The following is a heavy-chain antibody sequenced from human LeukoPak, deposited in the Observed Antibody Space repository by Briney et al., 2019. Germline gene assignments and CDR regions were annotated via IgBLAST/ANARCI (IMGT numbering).Heavy chain of an antibody. V-gene: IGHV4-4*07. CDR1: GFSISSYY. CDR3: ARGGYYDSSGYYYLIDY. J-gene: IGHJ4*02. CDR2: IYTSGST. Sequence: VKPSETLSLTCTVSGFSISSYYWSWLRQPAGKGREWSGRIYTSGSTNYNPSLKSRVTMSVDTSKNQFSLKMSSVTAADTAVYYCARGGYYDSSGYYYLIDYWGQGTLVTVSS. D-gene: IGHD3-22*01.